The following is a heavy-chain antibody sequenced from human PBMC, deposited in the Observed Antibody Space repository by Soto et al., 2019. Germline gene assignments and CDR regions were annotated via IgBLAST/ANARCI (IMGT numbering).Heavy chain of an antibody. V-gene: IGHV4-59*08. CDR1: GGSISSYY. J-gene: IGHJ4*02. Sequence: SETLSLTCTVSGGSISSYYWSWIRQPPGKGLEWIGYIYYSGSTNYNPSLKSRVTISVDTSKNQFSLKLSSVTAADTAVYYCARQFSSSCHGFGYWGQGTLVTVSS. CDR3: ARQFSSSCHGFGY. D-gene: IGHD6-13*01. CDR2: IYYSGST.